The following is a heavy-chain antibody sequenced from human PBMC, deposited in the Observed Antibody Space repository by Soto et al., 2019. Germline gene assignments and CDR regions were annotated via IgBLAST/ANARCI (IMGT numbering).Heavy chain of an antibody. CDR1: GFSFSSYA. CDR3: ARAPRSGTIRSWFDP. V-gene: IGHV3-30-3*01. D-gene: IGHD1-7*01. J-gene: IGHJ5*02. Sequence: TGGSLRLACAASGFSFSSYAMHWVRQAPGKGLEWVAVISYDGSNKYYADTVKGRFTISRDNSKNTLYLQMNSLRAEDTAVYYCARAPRSGTIRSWFDPWGQGTLVTVSS. CDR2: ISYDGSNK.